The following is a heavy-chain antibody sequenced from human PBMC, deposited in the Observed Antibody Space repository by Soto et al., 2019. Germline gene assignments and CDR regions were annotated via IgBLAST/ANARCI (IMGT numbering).Heavy chain of an antibody. CDR3: AYSANHRYFFDS. CDR1: GGSFRSYA. J-gene: IGHJ5*01. Sequence: QVQLVQSGAEVKKPGSSVKVSCKASGGSFRSYAVNWVRQAPGQGLECLGGIIPIFGTPNYAQKFHGRVSITADESTSTVSLALSSLTSEDTAVYYCAYSANHRYFFDSWGQGTRVTVSS. V-gene: IGHV1-69*12. D-gene: IGHD5-18*01. CDR2: IIPIFGTP.